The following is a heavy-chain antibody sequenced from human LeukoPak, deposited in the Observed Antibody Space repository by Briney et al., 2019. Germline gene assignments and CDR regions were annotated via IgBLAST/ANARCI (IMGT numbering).Heavy chain of an antibody. J-gene: IGHJ6*02. V-gene: IGHV3-21*01. D-gene: IGHD2-2*01. CDR1: GFTFSSYS. Sequence: GGSLRLSCAASGFTFSSYSMNWVRQAPGKGLEWVSSISSRSSYIYYADSVKGRFTISRDNAKSSLYLQMNSLRAEDTAVYYCARDHCSSTSCYGYYYYGMDVWGQGTTVTVSS. CDR2: ISSRSSYI. CDR3: ARDHCSSTSCYGYYYYGMDV.